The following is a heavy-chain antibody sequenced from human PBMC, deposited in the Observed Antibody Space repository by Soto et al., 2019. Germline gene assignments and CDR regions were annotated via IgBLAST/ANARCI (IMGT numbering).Heavy chain of an antibody. J-gene: IGHJ6*02. Sequence: PSETLSLTCVVYGGSFSGYYWSWIRQPPGKGLEWIGEIHHSGSTNYNPSLKSRVTISVDTSKNQFSLKLSSVTAADTAVYYCARAEPYDFWSGSDYCYGMDVWGQGTTVTVSS. CDR3: ARAEPYDFWSGSDYCYGMDV. V-gene: IGHV4-34*01. CDR1: GGSFSGYY. D-gene: IGHD3-3*01. CDR2: IHHSGST.